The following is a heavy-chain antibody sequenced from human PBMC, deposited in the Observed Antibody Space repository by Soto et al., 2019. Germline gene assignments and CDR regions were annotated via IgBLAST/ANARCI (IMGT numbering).Heavy chain of an antibody. J-gene: IGHJ2*01. CDR3: AKGRAVAGYWYFDL. Sequence: EVQLVESGGGLVQPGGSLGLSCAASGFTFSAYGMNWVRQSPGKGLEWVSGIIGSGTNTYYADSVKGRFTVSRDNSKNTFYLLMNSLRVEDTAVYSCAKGRAVAGYWYFDLWGRGTLVTVSS. V-gene: IGHV3-23*04. CDR1: GFTFSAYG. CDR2: IIGSGTNT. D-gene: IGHD6-19*01.